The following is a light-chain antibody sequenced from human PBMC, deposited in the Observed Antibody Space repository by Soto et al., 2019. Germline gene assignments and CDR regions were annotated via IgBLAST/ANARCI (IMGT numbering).Light chain of an antibody. V-gene: IGLV1-40*01. CDR3: QSYDSSLSAWV. J-gene: IGLJ3*02. CDR1: SSNIGADFG. CDR2: VNT. Sequence: QSVLTQPPSVSGAPGQTITISCTGSSSNIGADFGVHWYQQLPGAAPKLVIFVNTNRPSGVPDRFSGSKSGTSASLATTGLQAEDEADYYCQSYDSSLSAWVFGGGTKLTVL.